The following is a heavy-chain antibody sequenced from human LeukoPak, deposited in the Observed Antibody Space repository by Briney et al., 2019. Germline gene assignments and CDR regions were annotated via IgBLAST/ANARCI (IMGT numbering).Heavy chain of an antibody. CDR3: ARVGLYIVVVPAASDAFDI. CDR1: GFTFYMYA. CDR2: MCGTAGCT. J-gene: IGHJ3*02. D-gene: IGHD2-2*01. Sequence: GGSLRLSCQASGFTFYMYAISWVRQAPGKGLEWVASMCGTAGCTLYPDSVKGRFTISRDNAKNSLYLQMNSLRAEDTAVYYCARVGLYIVVVPAASDAFDIWGQGTMVTVSS. V-gene: IGHV3-23*01.